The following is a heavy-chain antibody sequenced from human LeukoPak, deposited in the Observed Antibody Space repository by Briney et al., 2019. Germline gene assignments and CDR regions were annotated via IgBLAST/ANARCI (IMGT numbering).Heavy chain of an antibody. D-gene: IGHD3-3*01. CDR1: GFTFSSYS. J-gene: IGHJ3*02. CDR3: ARRSAQNAFDI. V-gene: IGHV3-21*01. CDR2: ISSSSSYI. Sequence: PGGSLRLSCAASGFTFSSYSMNWVRQAPGKGLEWDSSISSSSSYIYYTDSVKGRFTISRDNAKNSLYLQMNSLRAEDTAVYYCARRSAQNAFDIWGQGTMVTVSS.